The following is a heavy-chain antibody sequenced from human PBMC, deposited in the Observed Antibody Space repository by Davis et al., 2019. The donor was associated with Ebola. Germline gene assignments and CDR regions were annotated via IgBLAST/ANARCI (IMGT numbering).Heavy chain of an antibody. V-gene: IGHV1-2*02. CDR2: INPNSGGT. CDR1: GYTFTGYY. J-gene: IGHJ6*03. D-gene: IGHD6-13*01. CDR3: ARDLEGRDGDSWSYYYYDMDV. Sequence: ASVKVSCKASGYTFTGYYMHWVRQAPGQGLEWMGWINPNSGGTNYAQKFQGRVTMTRDTSISTAYMDLGRLRSDDTAVYYCARDLEGRDGDSWSYYYYDMDVWGKGTTVTVSS.